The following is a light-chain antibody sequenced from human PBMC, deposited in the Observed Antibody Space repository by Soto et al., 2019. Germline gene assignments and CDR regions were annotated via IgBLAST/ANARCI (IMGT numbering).Light chain of an antibody. CDR3: SSYTSSSIVV. CDR1: SSDVGGYNY. CDR2: DVS. V-gene: IGLV2-14*01. Sequence: QSALTQPASVSGSPGQSITISCTGTSSDVGGYNYVSWYQQHPGKAPKLMIYDVSNRPSGVSNRFSGSKSGNKASLTISGLQAEDEADYYCSSYTSSSIVVFGGGTKLTVL. J-gene: IGLJ2*01.